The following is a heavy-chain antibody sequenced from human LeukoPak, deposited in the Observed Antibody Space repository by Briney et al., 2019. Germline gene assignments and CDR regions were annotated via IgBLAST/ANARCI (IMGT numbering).Heavy chain of an antibody. J-gene: IGHJ4*02. Sequence: ASVKVSCKASGYIFMSYGISWVRQAPGQGLEWMGWISAYNGNTNYAQKLQGRVTMTTDTSASTAYMELSSLRSEDTAVYYCARDMLLLAVAGFFDYWGQGTLVTVSS. CDR2: ISAYNGNT. CDR3: ARDMLLLAVAGFFDY. D-gene: IGHD6-19*01. V-gene: IGHV1-18*01. CDR1: GYIFMSYG.